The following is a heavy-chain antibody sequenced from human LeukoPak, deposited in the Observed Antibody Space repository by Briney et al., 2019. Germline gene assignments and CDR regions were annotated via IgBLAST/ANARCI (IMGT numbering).Heavy chain of an antibody. Sequence: ASVKVSCKASGFTFTSYGISWVRQAPGQGLEWMGWISPYRSNTNYAQKLQGRVTMTTDTSTSTAYMELRSLRSDDTAVYYCARDLKNGGDSDPYYYYYMDVWGKGTTVTVS. J-gene: IGHJ6*03. CDR3: ARDLKNGGDSDPYYYYYMDV. D-gene: IGHD2-21*02. V-gene: IGHV1-18*01. CDR2: ISPYRSNT. CDR1: GFTFTSYG.